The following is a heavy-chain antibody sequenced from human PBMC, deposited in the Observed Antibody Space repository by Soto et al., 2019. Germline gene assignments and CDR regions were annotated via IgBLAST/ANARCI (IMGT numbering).Heavy chain of an antibody. J-gene: IGHJ6*02. V-gene: IGHV3-23*01. D-gene: IGHD4-17*01. CDR2: ISGSGGST. Sequence: EVQLLESGGGLVQPGGSLRLSCAASGFTFSSYAMSWVRQAPGKGLERVSAISGSGGSTYYADSVKGRFTISRDNSKNTLYLQMNSMRAEDTAVYYCAKDRFPGGTTVTSSDVWGQGTTVTVSS. CDR1: GFTFSSYA. CDR3: AKDRFPGGTTVTSSDV.